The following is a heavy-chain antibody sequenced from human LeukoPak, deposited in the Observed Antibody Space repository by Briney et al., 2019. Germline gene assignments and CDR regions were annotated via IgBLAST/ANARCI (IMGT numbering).Heavy chain of an antibody. J-gene: IGHJ6*03. Sequence: ASVKVSCKASGYTFTSYYMHWARQAPGQGLEWMGIINPSGGSTSYAQKFQGRVTMTRDTSTSTVYMELSSLRSEDTAVYYCVRVSYDFWSGYYYYYMDVWGKGTTVTVSS. CDR2: INPSGGST. CDR3: VRVSYDFWSGYYYYYMDV. CDR1: GYTFTSYY. D-gene: IGHD3-3*01. V-gene: IGHV1-46*01.